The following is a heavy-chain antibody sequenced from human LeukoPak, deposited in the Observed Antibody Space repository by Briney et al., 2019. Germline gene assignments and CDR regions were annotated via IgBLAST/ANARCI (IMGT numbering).Heavy chain of an antibody. J-gene: IGHJ3*02. D-gene: IGHD6-19*01. CDR1: GGSLSSSSYY. Sequence: KPSEILSLTCTVSGGSLSSSSYYWGWIRHPPRKGLEWNGSIYYSGSTYYNPSLKTRVTLSVDTSKNRFSLKMSSAAAANTAAYYCAREAVSDGFDIWGKGTMVTVSS. V-gene: IGHV4-39*02. CDR2: IYYSGST. CDR3: AREAVSDGFDI.